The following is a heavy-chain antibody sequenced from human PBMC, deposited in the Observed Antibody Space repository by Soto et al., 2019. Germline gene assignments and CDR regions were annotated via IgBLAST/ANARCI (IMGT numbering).Heavy chain of an antibody. Sequence: DVQLVESGGGLVKPGESLRLSCAASGFTYIAYTMHWVRQAPGKGLEWVSSISGTGAYIYYADSVKGRFTISRDNAKNSLFLQMNNLRAEDTAVYYCARDPARPKRYWFDPWGQGTLFTVSS. CDR3: ARDPARPKRYWFDP. CDR1: GFTYIAYT. CDR2: ISGTGAYI. D-gene: IGHD1-20*01. V-gene: IGHV3-21*06. J-gene: IGHJ5*02.